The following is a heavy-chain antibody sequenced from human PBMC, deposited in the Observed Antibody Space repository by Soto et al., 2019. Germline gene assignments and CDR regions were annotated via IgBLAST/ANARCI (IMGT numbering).Heavy chain of an antibody. Sequence: QVQLVESGGGVVQPGRSLRLSCAASGFTFSSYAMHWVRQAPGKGLEWVAVISYDGSNKYYADSVKGRFTISRDNSKNTLYLQMNSLRAEDTAVYYCARDRRGGSKHYYYYGMDVWGQGTTVTVS. D-gene: IGHD2-15*01. V-gene: IGHV3-30-3*01. CDR1: GFTFSSYA. J-gene: IGHJ6*02. CDR2: ISYDGSNK. CDR3: ARDRRGGSKHYYYYGMDV.